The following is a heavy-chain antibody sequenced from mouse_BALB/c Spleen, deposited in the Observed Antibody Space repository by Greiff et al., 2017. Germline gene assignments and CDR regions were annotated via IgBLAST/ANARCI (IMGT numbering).Heavy chain of an antibody. Sequence: EVHLVESGGGLVKPGGSLKLSCAASGFTFSDYYMYWVRQTPEKRLEWVATISDGGSYTYYPDSVTGRFTISRDNAKNNLYLQMSSLKSEDTAMYYCARGAYGSSYWFAYWGQGTLVTVSA. D-gene: IGHD1-1*01. CDR1: GFTFSDYY. CDR3: ARGAYGSSYWFAY. V-gene: IGHV5-4*02. J-gene: IGHJ3*01. CDR2: ISDGGSYT.